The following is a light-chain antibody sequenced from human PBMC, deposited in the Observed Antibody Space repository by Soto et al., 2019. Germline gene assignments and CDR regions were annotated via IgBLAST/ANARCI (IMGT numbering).Light chain of an antibody. CDR3: SSYTNINTRACV. CDR2: DVT. J-gene: IGLJ1*01. CDR1: ISDVGGFNY. V-gene: IGLV2-14*01. Sequence: QSVLTHPASVSGSPGQSITISCTGTISDVGGFNYVSWYQQHPGKAPKLLIFDVTDRPSGVSNRFSGSKSGNTASLTISGLQAEDEAEYYCSSYTNINTRACVFGTGTKVTVL.